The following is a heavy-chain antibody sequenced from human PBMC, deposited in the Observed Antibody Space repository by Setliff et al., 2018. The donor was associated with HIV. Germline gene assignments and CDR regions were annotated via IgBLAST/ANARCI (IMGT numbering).Heavy chain of an antibody. CDR2: INYRGNT. V-gene: IGHV4-39*01. Sequence: SETLSLTCTVSGGSISTSRYYWGWIRQPPGKGLEWIGSINYRGNTYYNPSLKSRAAISVDTSKNQISLKPSSVTAADTAVYYCARRTLITGYDYWGQGTLVTVSS. CDR3: ARRTLITGYDY. D-gene: IGHD3-16*01. CDR1: GGSISTSRYY. J-gene: IGHJ4*02.